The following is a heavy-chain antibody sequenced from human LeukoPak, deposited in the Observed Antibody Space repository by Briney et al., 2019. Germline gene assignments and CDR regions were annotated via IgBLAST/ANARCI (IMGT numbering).Heavy chain of an antibody. Sequence: SETLSLTCTVSGGSISSSSYYWGWIRQPPGKGLEWIGSIYYSGSTYYNPSLKSRVTISLDTSKNQFSLKLSSVTAADTAVYYCARRKAYYYGSGNEWFDPWGQGTMVTVSS. CDR3: ARRKAYYYGSGNEWFDP. CDR1: GGSISSSSYY. D-gene: IGHD3-10*01. CDR2: IYYSGST. J-gene: IGHJ5*02. V-gene: IGHV4-39*01.